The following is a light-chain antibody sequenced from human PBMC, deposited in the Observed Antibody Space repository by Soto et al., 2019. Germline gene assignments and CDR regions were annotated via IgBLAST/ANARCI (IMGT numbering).Light chain of an antibody. Sequence: EIVMTQSPATLSVSPGERATLSCRASQSVSSNLAWYQQKPGQAPRLLIYGASTRATGIPARFSGSGSGTEFTLTISGLQSEDFAVYYCQQYHNWLMYTFGQGTKVDIK. CDR3: QQYHNWLMYT. CDR2: GAS. V-gene: IGKV3-15*01. J-gene: IGKJ2*01. CDR1: QSVSSN.